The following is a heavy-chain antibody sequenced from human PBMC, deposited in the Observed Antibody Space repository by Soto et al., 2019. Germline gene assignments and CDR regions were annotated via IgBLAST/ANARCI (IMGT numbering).Heavy chain of an antibody. V-gene: IGHV3-66*01. CDR3: ARSIVAKTLGDYYMDV. D-gene: IGHD5-12*01. CDR1: GFTVSSNY. Sequence: PGGSLRLSCAASGFTVSSNYMSWVRQAPGKGLEWVSVIYSGGSTYYADSVKGRFTISRDNSKNTLYLQMNSLRAEDTAVYYCARSIVAKTLGDYYMDVWGKGTTVTVSS. CDR2: IYSGGST. J-gene: IGHJ6*03.